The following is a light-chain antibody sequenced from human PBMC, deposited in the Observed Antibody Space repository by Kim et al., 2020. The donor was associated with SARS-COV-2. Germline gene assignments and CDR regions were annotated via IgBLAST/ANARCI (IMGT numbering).Light chain of an antibody. CDR1: KLGDKY. J-gene: IGLJ1*01. CDR2: QDS. Sequence: SYELTQPPSVSVSAGQTASITCSGDKLGDKYACWYQQKPGQSPVLVIYQDSKRPSGIPERFSGSNSGNTATLTISGTQAMDEADYYCQAWDSSTLYVFGT. CDR3: QAWDSSTLYV. V-gene: IGLV3-1*01.